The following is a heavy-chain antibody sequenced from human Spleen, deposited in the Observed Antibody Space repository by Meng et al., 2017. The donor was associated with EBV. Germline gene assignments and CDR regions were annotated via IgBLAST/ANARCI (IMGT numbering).Heavy chain of an antibody. V-gene: IGHV2-5*02. CDR3: AHIIVARPFDS. J-gene: IGHJ4*02. CDR2: IYWDDDK. Sequence: TLKAPGPTLVKPKQPPTLSCVFSGFSRRTSEVAVGWIRQPAGKALEWLALIYWDDDKRYSPALKSRLTITKDTSKNQVVLTMTNMDPVDTATYYCAHIIVARPFDSWGQGTLVTVSS. CDR1: GFSRRTSEVA. D-gene: IGHD6-6*01.